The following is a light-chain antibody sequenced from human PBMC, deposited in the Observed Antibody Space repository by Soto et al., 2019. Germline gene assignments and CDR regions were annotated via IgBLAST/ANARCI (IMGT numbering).Light chain of an antibody. Sequence: QSALTQPASVSGSPGQSITISCTGTSSDVGGYNYVSWYQQHPGKAPTLMIYDVSNRPSGVSNSFSGSKSGNTASLTISGLQAEDEADYYCSSYTISSTDVFGTGTKVTVL. CDR2: DVS. CDR3: SSYTISSTDV. V-gene: IGLV2-14*01. J-gene: IGLJ1*01. CDR1: SSDVGGYNY.